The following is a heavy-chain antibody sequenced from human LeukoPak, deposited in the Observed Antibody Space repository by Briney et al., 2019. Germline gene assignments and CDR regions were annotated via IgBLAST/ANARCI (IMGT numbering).Heavy chain of an antibody. CDR3: ARVKYSSSWYTNWFDP. CDR1: GFTFSSAW. CDR2: IKSKTDGGTT. D-gene: IGHD6-13*01. J-gene: IGHJ5*02. V-gene: IGHV3-15*01. Sequence: GGSLRLSCAASGFTFSSAWMSWVRQAPGKGLEWVGRIKSKTDGGTTGYTAPVKGRFSISRDDSKNTLYLQMNSLRAEDTAVYYCARVKYSSSWYTNWFDPWGQGTLVTVSS.